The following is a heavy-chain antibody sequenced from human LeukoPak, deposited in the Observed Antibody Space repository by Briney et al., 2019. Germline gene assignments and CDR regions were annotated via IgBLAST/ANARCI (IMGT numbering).Heavy chain of an antibody. CDR2: TRNKANSYTT. V-gene: IGHV3-72*01. CDR1: GFIFSDHY. J-gene: IGHJ5*02. Sequence: GGSLRLSCAVSGFIFSDHYMDWVRQAPGKGLEWVGRTRNKANSYTTEYAASVMGRFTISRDHSKNSLFLQMNSLRAEDTAVYYCARGMDWFDPWGQGTLVTVSS. CDR3: ARGMDWFDP.